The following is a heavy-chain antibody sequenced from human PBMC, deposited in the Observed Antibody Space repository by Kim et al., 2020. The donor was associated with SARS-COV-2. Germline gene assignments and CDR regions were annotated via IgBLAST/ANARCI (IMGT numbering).Heavy chain of an antibody. CDR3: ARGWGGGGDWFLDL. J-gene: IGHJ2*01. Sequence: ADSVEGRLTISTDTPKNTLYLQMNSRRAEDTAVYYCARGWGGGGDWFLDLWGRGTLVTVSP. V-gene: IGHV3-74*01. D-gene: IGHD3-16*01.